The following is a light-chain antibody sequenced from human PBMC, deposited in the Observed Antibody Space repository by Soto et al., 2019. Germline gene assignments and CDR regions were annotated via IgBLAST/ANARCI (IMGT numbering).Light chain of an antibody. Sequence: IVMTQSPVTLSVSPGERATLSCRASQYIESRLAWYQQRPGQAPRLLIYGASIRATGIPARFSGSGSGTESTLTISGLQSEDFGVYYCQQYRSWRTFGQGTKVDIK. CDR2: GAS. V-gene: IGKV3-15*01. J-gene: IGKJ1*01. CDR1: QYIESR. CDR3: QQYRSWRT.